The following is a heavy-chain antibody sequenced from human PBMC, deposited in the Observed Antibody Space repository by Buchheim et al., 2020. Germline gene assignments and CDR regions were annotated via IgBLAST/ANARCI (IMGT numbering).Heavy chain of an antibody. J-gene: IGHJ6*03. CDR3: ARGVAYCGGDCSPRDYYYYYMDV. V-gene: IGHV1-8*01. CDR2: MNPNRGNT. CDR1: GYTFTSYD. D-gene: IGHD2-21*02. Sequence: QVQLVQSGAEVKKPGASVKVSCKASGYTFTSYDINWVRQATGQGLEWMGWMNPNRGNTGYAQKFQGRVTMTRNTSISTAYMELSSLRSEDTAVYYCARGVAYCGGDCSPRDYYYYYMDVWGKGTT.